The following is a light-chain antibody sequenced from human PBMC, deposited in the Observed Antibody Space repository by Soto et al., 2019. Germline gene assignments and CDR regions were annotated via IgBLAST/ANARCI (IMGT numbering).Light chain of an antibody. CDR1: QSISSW. Sequence: DIQMTQSPSTLSASVGDRVTITCRASQSISSWLAWYQQKPGKAPKLLIYHASTLESGVPSRFSGSGSGTEFTLTISSLQPDEFATYYCQQFNSYAWTFGQGTKVDIK. J-gene: IGKJ1*01. CDR2: HAS. CDR3: QQFNSYAWT. V-gene: IGKV1-5*01.